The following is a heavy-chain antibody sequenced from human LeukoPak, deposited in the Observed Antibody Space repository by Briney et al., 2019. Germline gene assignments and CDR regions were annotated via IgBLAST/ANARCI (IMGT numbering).Heavy chain of an antibody. V-gene: IGHV3-30*18. CDR2: ISYDGSNK. D-gene: IGHD6-13*01. CDR3: AKTLEPQQLVPPTFDY. CDR1: GFTFSSHG. J-gene: IGHJ4*02. Sequence: GRSLRLSCAASGFTFSSHGMHWVRQAPGKGLEWVAVISYDGSNKYYADSVKGRFTISRDNSKNTLYLQMNSLRAEDTAVYYCAKTLEPQQLVPPTFDYWGQGTLVTVSS.